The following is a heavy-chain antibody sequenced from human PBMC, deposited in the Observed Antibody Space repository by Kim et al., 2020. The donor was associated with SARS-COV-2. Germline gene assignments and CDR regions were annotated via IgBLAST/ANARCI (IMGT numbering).Heavy chain of an antibody. V-gene: IGHV3-74*01. CDR2: INSDGSST. CDR3: ARVWIPYCSSTSCYDGYWFDP. CDR1: GFTFSSYW. D-gene: IGHD2-2*01. Sequence: GGSLRLSCAASGFTFSSYWMHWVRQAPGKGLVWVSRINSDGSSTSYADSVKGRFTISRDNAKNTLYLQMNSLRAEDTAVYYCARVWIPYCSSTSCYDGYWFDPWGQGTLVTVSS. J-gene: IGHJ5*02.